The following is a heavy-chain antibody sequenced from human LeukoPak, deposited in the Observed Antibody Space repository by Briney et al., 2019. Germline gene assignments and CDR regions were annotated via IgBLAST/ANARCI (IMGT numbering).Heavy chain of an antibody. J-gene: IGHJ4*02. CDR1: GGSISSSSYY. D-gene: IGHD7-27*01. CDR2: IYYSGST. V-gene: IGHV4-39*07. Sequence: PSETLSLTCTVSGGSISSSSYYWGWIRQPPGKGLEWIGSIYYSGSTYYNPSLKSRVTISVDTSKNQFSLKLSSVTAADTAVYYCARWGMRTFDYWGQGTLVTVSS. CDR3: ARWGMRTFDY.